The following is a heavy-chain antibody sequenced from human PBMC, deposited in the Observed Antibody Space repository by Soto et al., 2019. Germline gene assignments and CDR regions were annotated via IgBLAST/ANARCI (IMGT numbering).Heavy chain of an antibody. V-gene: IGHV3-48*02. CDR1: GFTFRSYS. Sequence: GSLRLSCVASGFTFRSYSMNWVRQAPGKGLEWVSYISISSRTIYYADSVKGRFTISRDDAKNSLYLQMNSLRDEDTSVYYCARDNGIAGSFDPWGQGTLVTVSS. CDR3: ARDNGIAGSFDP. CDR2: ISISSRTI. J-gene: IGHJ5*02. D-gene: IGHD6-13*01.